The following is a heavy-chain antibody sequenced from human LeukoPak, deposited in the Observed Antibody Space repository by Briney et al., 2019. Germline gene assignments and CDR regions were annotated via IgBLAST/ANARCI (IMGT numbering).Heavy chain of an antibody. CDR3: ARAVGATGTSDY. CDR1: GYTFNGYY. D-gene: IGHD1-26*01. Sequence: GASVKVSRKASGYTFNGYYMHWVRQAPGQGLEWMGWINPNSGGTNYAQKFQGRVTMTRDTSISTAYMELSRLRSDDTAVYYCARAVGATGTSDYWGQGTLVTVSS. CDR2: INPNSGGT. V-gene: IGHV1-2*02. J-gene: IGHJ4*02.